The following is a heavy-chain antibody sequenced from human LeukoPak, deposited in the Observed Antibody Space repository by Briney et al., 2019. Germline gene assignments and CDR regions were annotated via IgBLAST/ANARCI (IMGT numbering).Heavy chain of an antibody. Sequence: SETLSLTCAVYGGAFSGYYWSWIRQPPGKGLEWIGEINHSGGTTYNPSLKSRVTISVDTSNNQFSLKLSSVTAAETAVYYCARGGVRYYGSGSYYRFDCLGQATLVSVSS. V-gene: IGHV4-34*01. J-gene: IGHJ4*02. CDR1: GGAFSGYY. D-gene: IGHD3-10*01. CDR3: ARGGVRYYGSGSYYRFDC. CDR2: INHSGGT.